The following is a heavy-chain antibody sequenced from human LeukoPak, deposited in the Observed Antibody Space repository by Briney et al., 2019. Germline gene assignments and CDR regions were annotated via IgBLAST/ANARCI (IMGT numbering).Heavy chain of an antibody. D-gene: IGHD3-22*01. CDR1: GGSFSGYY. Sequence: SETLSLTCAVYGGSFSGYYWSWIRQPPGKGLEWIGEINHSGSTNYNPPLKSRVTISVDTSKNQFSLKLSSVTAADTAVYYCARVDYYGSSGYSPPFDPWGQGTLVTVSS. CDR2: INHSGST. V-gene: IGHV4-34*01. CDR3: ARVDYYGSSGYSPPFDP. J-gene: IGHJ5*02.